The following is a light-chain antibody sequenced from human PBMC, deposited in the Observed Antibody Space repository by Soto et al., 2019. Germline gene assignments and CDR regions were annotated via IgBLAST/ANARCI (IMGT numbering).Light chain of an antibody. Sequence: EIVLTQSPGTLSLSPGQRATLSCRASQSVGTTYLAWYQQKPGQAPRLLIYDISTRAAGIPDRFSGSGSGTDFTLTISRLEPEDFAVYYCQQYTNLPLTFGGGTQVEIK. J-gene: IGKJ4*01. CDR2: DIS. CDR1: QSVGTTY. V-gene: IGKV3-20*01. CDR3: QQYTNLPLT.